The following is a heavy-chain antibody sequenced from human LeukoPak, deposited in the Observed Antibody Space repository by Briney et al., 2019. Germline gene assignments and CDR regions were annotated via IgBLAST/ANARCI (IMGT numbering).Heavy chain of an antibody. J-gene: IGHJ4*02. Sequence: KPSETLSLTCTVSGGSISSADYYWTWIRQSPGKGLEWIGYISYRGSPYYNPSLKSRVSISVDTSKNQFSLELTSVTAADTAIYYCAREVRPTVTSHFDSWGPGTLVAVSS. D-gene: IGHD4-11*01. CDR2: ISYRGSP. V-gene: IGHV4-30-4*01. CDR3: AREVRPTVTSHFDS. CDR1: GGSISSADYY.